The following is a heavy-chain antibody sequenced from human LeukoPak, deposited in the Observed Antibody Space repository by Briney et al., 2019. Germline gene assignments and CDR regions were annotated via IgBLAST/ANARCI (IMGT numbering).Heavy chain of an antibody. D-gene: IGHD3-22*01. Sequence: GGSLILSCAAPGFTFSSHWMSSVRQAPGKGLEWVPNIKQDGSEKFYVDSVKGRFTISRDNAKNSLYLQMNSLRAEDTAVYYCARDSSGFDYWGQGTLVTVSS. CDR2: IKQDGSEK. CDR3: ARDSSGFDY. V-gene: IGHV3-7*01. J-gene: IGHJ4*02. CDR1: GFTFSSHW.